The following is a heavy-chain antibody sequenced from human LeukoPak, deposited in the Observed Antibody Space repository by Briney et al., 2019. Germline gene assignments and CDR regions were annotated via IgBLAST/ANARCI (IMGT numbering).Heavy chain of an antibody. J-gene: IGHJ4*02. CDR2: INTDGSNT. D-gene: IGHD4-23*01. V-gene: IGHV3-74*01. Sequence: GGSLRLSCAASGFTFSDYYMSWIRQAPGKGLVWVSHINTDGSNTNYAGSVKGRFTISRDNAKNTLYLQINSLRAEDTAVYYCARDYGGNSDYWGQGTLVTVSS. CDR3: ARDYGGNSDY. CDR1: GFTFSDYY.